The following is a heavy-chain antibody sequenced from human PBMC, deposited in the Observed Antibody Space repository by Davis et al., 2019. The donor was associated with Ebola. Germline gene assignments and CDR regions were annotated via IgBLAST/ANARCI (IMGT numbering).Heavy chain of an antibody. J-gene: IGHJ4*02. V-gene: IGHV3-7*03. CDR3: ARDGLVGATTEFDS. D-gene: IGHD1-26*01. Sequence: GESLKISCAASGFTFSDSWMSWIRQAPGTGPEWVAAINPDGSGSSYVASGRGRFTISRDNARNSLYLQMDGLRAEDTAVYYWARDGLVGATTEFDSWGQGTLVTVSS. CDR1: GFTFSDSW. CDR2: INPDGSGS.